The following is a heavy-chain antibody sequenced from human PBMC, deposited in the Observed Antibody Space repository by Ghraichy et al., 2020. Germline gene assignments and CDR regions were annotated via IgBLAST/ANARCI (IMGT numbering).Heavy chain of an antibody. J-gene: IGHJ4*02. D-gene: IGHD3-16*01. CDR1: GFTVSRNY. Sequence: GGSLRLSCAASGFTVSRNYMSWVRQAPGKGLEWVSMIYSGGNTYYADSVQGRFTMSRDNFKNTVYLQMDSLTAEDTAVYYCARERDGRGGPDYWGQGTLVTVSS. CDR3: ARERDGRGGPDY. V-gene: IGHV3-53*01. CDR2: IYSGGNT.